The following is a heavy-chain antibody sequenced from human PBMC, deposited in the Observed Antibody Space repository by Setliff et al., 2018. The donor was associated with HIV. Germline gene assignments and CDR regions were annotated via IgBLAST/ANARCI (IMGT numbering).Heavy chain of an antibody. V-gene: IGHV4-34*01. CDR3: ARAEAGAFDI. CDR2: INHSGIT. J-gene: IGHJ3*02. CDR1: GGSFSAYY. D-gene: IGHD6-19*01. Sequence: LSLTCAVYGGSFSAYYWSWIRQPPGKGLEWIGEINHSGITAYNPSLKSRVTVSVDTSKNQFSLKLRSVAAADTAVYFCARAEAGAFDIWGPGTMVTVSS.